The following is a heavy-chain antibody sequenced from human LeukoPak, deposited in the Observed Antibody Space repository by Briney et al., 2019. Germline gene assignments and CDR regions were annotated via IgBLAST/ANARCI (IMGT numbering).Heavy chain of an antibody. V-gene: IGHV4-4*02. Sequence: PSETLSLTCAVSGGSISSSHWWTWVRQPPGKGLEWIGDIYYSGSTNYNPSLKSRVTISVDTSKNQFSLRLSSVTAADTAVYYSARLASGSYGPLTPFDYWGQGTLVTVSS. D-gene: IGHD1-26*01. CDR2: IYYSGST. CDR3: ARLASGSYGPLTPFDY. J-gene: IGHJ4*02. CDR1: GGSISSSHW.